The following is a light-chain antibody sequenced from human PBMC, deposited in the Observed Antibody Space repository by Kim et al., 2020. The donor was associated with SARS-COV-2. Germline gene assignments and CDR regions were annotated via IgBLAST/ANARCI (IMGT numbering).Light chain of an antibody. J-gene: IGKJ4*01. CDR3: QQYDSWPLT. Sequence: SPGERASLACRASQTVFSTLAWYPLKPGQAPRLLLYSASTRATGTPARFSGSGSGTEFTLTISSLQSEDLAVYYCQQYDSWPLTFGGGTKVDIK. CDR1: QTVFST. CDR2: SAS. V-gene: IGKV3D-15*01.